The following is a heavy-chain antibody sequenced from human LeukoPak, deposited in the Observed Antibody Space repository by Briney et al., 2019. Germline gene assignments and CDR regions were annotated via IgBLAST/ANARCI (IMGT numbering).Heavy chain of an antibody. CDR2: IISDGSSA. Sequence: GGSLRLSCAASGFTFSDYWMHWVRQAPGKGLVWVSRIISDGSSATYADSVKGRFTMSRDNAKSTLYLQMSSLRAEDTAVYYCATDRGWRTSGYYLYYFEYWGQGTLVTFSS. J-gene: IGHJ4*02. D-gene: IGHD3-3*01. CDR1: GFTFSDYW. V-gene: IGHV3-74*01. CDR3: ATDRGWRTSGYYLYYFEY.